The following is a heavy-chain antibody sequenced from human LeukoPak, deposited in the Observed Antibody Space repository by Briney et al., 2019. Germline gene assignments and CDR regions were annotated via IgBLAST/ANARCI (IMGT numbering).Heavy chain of an antibody. J-gene: IGHJ4*02. D-gene: IGHD2-15*01. CDR3: ARLKTHCSGGSCPFDY. V-gene: IGHV3-30*04. Sequence: PGGSLRLSCAASGFTFSSYAMHWVRQAPGKGLEWVAVTSYDGSNKYYADSVKGRFTISRDNSKNTLYLQMNSLRAEDTAVYYCARLKTHCSGGSCPFDYWGQGTLVTVSS. CDR2: TSYDGSNK. CDR1: GFTFSSYA.